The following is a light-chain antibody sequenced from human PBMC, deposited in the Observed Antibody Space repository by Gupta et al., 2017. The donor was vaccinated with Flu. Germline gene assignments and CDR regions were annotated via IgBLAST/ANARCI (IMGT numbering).Light chain of an antibody. CDR2: DAS. Sequence: EIVLTQSPATLSLSPGERATLSCRASQSVSSYLAWYQQKPGPAPRLLIYDASNRATGIPARFSGSGSGTDFTLTISSLEPEEFAVYYCQQRSNWPPTFGGGTKVEIK. J-gene: IGKJ4*01. CDR1: QSVSSY. CDR3: QQRSNWPPT. V-gene: IGKV3-11*01.